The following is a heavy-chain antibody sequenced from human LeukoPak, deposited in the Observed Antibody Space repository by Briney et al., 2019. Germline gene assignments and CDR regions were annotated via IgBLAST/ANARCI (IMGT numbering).Heavy chain of an antibody. V-gene: IGHV3-30*18. D-gene: IGHD3-10*01. J-gene: IGHJ4*01. Sequence: PGRSLRLSCAASGFTFSSYGMYWVRQAPGKGLEWVAVISYHGSNKYYADSVKSRFTISRDNSKNTLYLQMNSLRAEDTALYYCAKAYDSGSYDLLNWGHGTLVTVSS. CDR2: ISYHGSNK. CDR3: AKAYDSGSYDLLN. CDR1: GFTFSSYG.